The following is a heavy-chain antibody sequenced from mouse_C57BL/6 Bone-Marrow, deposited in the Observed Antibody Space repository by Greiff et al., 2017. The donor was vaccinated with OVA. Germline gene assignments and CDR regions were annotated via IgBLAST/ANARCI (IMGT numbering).Heavy chain of an antibody. CDR3: ARGGFYYFDY. CDR2: ISSGSSTI. J-gene: IGHJ2*01. Sequence: DVKLVESGGGLVQPGGSRKLSCAASGFTFSGFGMHWVRQAPEKGLEWVAYISSGSSTIYYADTVKGRFTISRDNPKNTLFLQMTSLRSEDTAMYYCARGGFYYFDYWGQGTTLTVSS. CDR1: GFTFSGFG. V-gene: IGHV5-17*02.